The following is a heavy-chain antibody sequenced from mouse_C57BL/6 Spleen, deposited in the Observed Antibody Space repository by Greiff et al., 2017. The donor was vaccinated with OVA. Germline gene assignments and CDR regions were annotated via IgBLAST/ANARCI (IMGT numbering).Heavy chain of an antibody. Sequence: EVMLVESEGGLVQPGSSMKLSCTASGFTFSDYYMAWVRQVPEKGLEWVANINYDGSSTYYLDSLKSRFIISRDNAKNILYLQMSSLKSEDTATYYCARRELTGNYFDYWGQGTTLTVSS. J-gene: IGHJ2*01. CDR1: GFTFSDYY. CDR2: INYDGSST. CDR3: ARRELTGNYFDY. D-gene: IGHD4-1*01. V-gene: IGHV5-16*01.